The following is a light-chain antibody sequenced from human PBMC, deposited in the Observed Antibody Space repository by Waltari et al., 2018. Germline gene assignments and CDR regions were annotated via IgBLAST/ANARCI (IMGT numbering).Light chain of an antibody. J-gene: IGKJ1*01. CDR2: WAS. CDR3: QQYYTNPRT. CDR1: QSVLYNSNNKNY. Sequence: DIVMTQSPDSLTVSLGERATINCKSNQSVLYNSNNKNYVAWYQQKPGQPPKLLIYWASTRQSGVTDRFSGSGSGTDFTLTISSLQAEDVAVYHCQQYYTNPRTFGQGTKVEIK. V-gene: IGKV4-1*01.